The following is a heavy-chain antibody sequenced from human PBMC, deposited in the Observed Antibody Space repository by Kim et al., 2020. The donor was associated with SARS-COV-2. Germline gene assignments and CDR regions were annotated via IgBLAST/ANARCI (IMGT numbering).Heavy chain of an antibody. J-gene: IGHJ6*02. Sequence: GGSLRLSCAASGFTFSSYAMSWVRQAPGKGLEWVSAISGSGGSTYYADSVKGRFTISRDNSKNTLYLQMNSLRAEDTAVYYCAKVGGDYVSYYYGMDVWGQGTTVTVSS. CDR1: GFTFSSYA. V-gene: IGHV3-23*01. D-gene: IGHD4-17*01. CDR2: ISGSGGST. CDR3: AKVGGDYVSYYYGMDV.